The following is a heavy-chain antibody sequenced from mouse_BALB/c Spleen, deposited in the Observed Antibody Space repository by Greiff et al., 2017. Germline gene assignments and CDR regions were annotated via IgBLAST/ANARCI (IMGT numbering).Heavy chain of an antibody. V-gene: IGHV1S22*01. CDR1: GYTFTSYW. J-gene: IGHJ4*01. CDR3: TRRAGVHAMDY. CDR2: IYPGSGST. D-gene: IGHD3-1*01. Sequence: LQQPGSELVRPGASVKLSCKASGYTFTSYWMHWVKQRPGQGLEWIGNIYPGSGSTNYDEKFKSKATLTVDTSSSTAYMQLSSLTSEDSAVYYCTRRAGVHAMDYWGQGTSVTVSS.